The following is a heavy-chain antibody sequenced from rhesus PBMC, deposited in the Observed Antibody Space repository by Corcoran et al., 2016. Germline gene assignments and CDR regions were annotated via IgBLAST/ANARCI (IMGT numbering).Heavy chain of an antibody. CDR2: IYVSSGST. CDR3: ARGQGYSGYSFGDFDY. J-gene: IGHJ4*01. CDR1: GGSISSNY. Sequence: QVQLQESGPGLVKPSETLSLTCAVSGGSISSNYWSWIRQPPGKGLEWIGYIYVSSGSTYYNPSLKSRVTMSTETSKNQFSLKLSSVTAADTAVYYCARGQGYSGYSFGDFDYWGQGVLVTVSS. D-gene: IGHD5-30*01. V-gene: IGHV4-160*01.